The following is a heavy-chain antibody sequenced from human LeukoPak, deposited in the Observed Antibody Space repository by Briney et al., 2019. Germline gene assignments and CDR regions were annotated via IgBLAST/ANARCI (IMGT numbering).Heavy chain of an antibody. Sequence: SETLSLTCTVSGGSISSYYWSWIRHPPGKRLEWIGYIYYSGSTNYNPSLKSRVTISVDTSKNQFSLKLSSVTAADTAVYYCARTYNYDSSGPYYWGQGTLVTVSS. D-gene: IGHD3-22*01. J-gene: IGHJ4*02. CDR3: ARTYNYDSSGPYY. V-gene: IGHV4-59*01. CDR1: GGSISSYY. CDR2: IYYSGST.